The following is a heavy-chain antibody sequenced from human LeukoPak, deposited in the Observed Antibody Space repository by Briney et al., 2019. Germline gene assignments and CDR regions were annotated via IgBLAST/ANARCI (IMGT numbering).Heavy chain of an antibody. D-gene: IGHD3-3*01. CDR2: ISSSGSTI. CDR1: GFTFSDYY. Sequence: GGSLRLSCAASGFTFSDYYMSWIRQAPGKGLEWVSYISSSGSTIYYADSVKGRFTISRDNAKNSLYLQMNSLRAEDTAVYYCARDPKTYYDFWSGYYTGPFDYWGQGTLVTVSS. CDR3: ARDPKTYYDFWSGYYTGPFDY. V-gene: IGHV3-11*04. J-gene: IGHJ4*02.